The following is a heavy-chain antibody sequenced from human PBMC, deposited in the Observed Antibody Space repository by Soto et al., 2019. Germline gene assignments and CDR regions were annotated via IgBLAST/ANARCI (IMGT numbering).Heavy chain of an antibody. Sequence: PXGSLRLSCSASGFTFSSYAMHWVRQAPGKGLEYVSAISSNGGSTYYADSVKGRFTISRDNSKNTLYLQMSSLRAEGTAVYYCVKTSAPLRFLEWPTRGHYFDYWGQGHLVTVSS. V-gene: IGHV3-64D*06. CDR1: GFTFSSYA. D-gene: IGHD3-3*01. J-gene: IGHJ4*02. CDR3: VKTSAPLRFLEWPTRGHYFDY. CDR2: ISSNGGST.